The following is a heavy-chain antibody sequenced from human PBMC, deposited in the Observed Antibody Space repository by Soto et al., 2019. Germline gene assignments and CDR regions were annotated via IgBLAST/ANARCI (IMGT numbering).Heavy chain of an antibody. CDR2: IYWDDDK. CDR1: GFSLSTGGVG. J-gene: IGHJ4*02. V-gene: IGHV2-5*02. CDR3: AHRNVEVVAESTNTFDY. Sequence: QITLKESGPTLVKPTQTLTLTCTFSGFSLSTGGVGVGWIRQPPGKALEWLALIYWDDDKRYTPSLQNRLTIPKTSYHQVVLTMTNMDTVDTAKYYCAHRNVEVVAESTNTFDYWGQGTLVTVSS. D-gene: IGHD2-15*01.